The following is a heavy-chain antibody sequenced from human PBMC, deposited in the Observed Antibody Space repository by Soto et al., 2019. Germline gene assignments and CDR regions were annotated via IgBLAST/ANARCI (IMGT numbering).Heavy chain of an antibody. D-gene: IGHD3-22*01. V-gene: IGHV1-69*06. CDR1: GYIFTDYY. CDR2: IIPIFGTA. CDR3: ARHSSGYFRDAFAI. Sequence: SVKVSCKASGYIFTDYYMHWVRQAPGQGLEWMGGIIPIFGTANYAQKFQGRVTITADKSTSTAYMEPSSLRSEDTAVYYCARHSSGYFRDAFAIWRQGTMVTVSS. J-gene: IGHJ3*02.